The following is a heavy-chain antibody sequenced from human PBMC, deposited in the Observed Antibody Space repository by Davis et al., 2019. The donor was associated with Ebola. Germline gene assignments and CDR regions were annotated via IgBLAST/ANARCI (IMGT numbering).Heavy chain of an antibody. D-gene: IGHD2-2*01. CDR3: ARRYCSSTSCYPPFDY. CDR1: GYSLTNFW. CDR2: IDPSDSYT. J-gene: IGHJ4*02. V-gene: IGHV5-10-1*01. Sequence: GESPKTPRQGSGYSLTNFWISLGRHMPGKGLERMGRIDPSDSYTNYSPSFQGHVTISADKSISTAYLQWSSLKASDTAMYYCARRYCSSTSCYPPFDYWGQGTLVTVSS.